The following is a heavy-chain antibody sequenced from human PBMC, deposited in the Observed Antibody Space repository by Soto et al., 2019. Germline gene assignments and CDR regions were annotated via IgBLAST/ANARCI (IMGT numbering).Heavy chain of an antibody. V-gene: IGHV1-2*04. D-gene: IGHD3-16*01. Sequence: QVQLVQSGAEVKKPGASVKVSCKASGYTFTGYYMHWVRQAPGQGLEWMGWINPNSGGTNYAQKFQGWVTMTRDTSVSTAYMELSRLRSDYTAVYYCARDLGDHAGNYYLDYWGQGTLVTVSS. J-gene: IGHJ4*02. CDR3: ARDLGDHAGNYYLDY. CDR2: INPNSGGT. CDR1: GYTFTGYY.